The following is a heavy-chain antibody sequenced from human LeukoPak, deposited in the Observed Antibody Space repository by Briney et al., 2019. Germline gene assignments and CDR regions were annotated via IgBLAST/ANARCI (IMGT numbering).Heavy chain of an antibody. CDR3: ARDLGDSSGWSDAFDI. V-gene: IGHV6-1*01. CDR1: GDSVSSNSAA. D-gene: IGHD6-19*01. Sequence: QTLSLTCPISGDSVSSNSAAWNWIRQSPSRGLEWLGTTYYRTKWYYDYAVSVKSRITINPDTSKNQFSLQLNSVTPEDTAVYYCARDLGDSSGWSDAFDIWGQGTMVTVSS. J-gene: IGHJ3*02. CDR2: TYYRTKWYY.